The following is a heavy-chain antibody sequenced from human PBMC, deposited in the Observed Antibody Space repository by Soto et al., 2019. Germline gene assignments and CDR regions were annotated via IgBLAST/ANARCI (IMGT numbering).Heavy chain of an antibody. CDR2: ISGSGGST. CDR1: GFTFSSYA. CDR3: AHSPT. V-gene: IGHV3-23*01. Sequence: EVQLLESGGGLVQPGGSLRLSCAASGFTFSSYAMSWVRQAPGKGLEWVSAISGSGGSTYYADSVKGRFTISRDNSKKPVNLRMSSILADDKAVYYCAHSPTWGQGNLVPVSS. J-gene: IGHJ4*03. D-gene: IGHD5-18*01.